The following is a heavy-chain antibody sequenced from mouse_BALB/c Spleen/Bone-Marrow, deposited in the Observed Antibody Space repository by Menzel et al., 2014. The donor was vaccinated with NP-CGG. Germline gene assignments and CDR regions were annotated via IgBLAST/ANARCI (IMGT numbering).Heavy chain of an antibody. J-gene: IGHJ2*01. CDR3: ARSGYVGNYPYFDY. D-gene: IGHD2-1*01. Sequence: QVQLQQSGPELVKPGASVKISCKASGYSFTSYYIHWVKQRPGQGLEWIGWIFPGSGNTKYNEKFKGKATLTADTSSSTAYMQLSSLTSEDSAVYFCARSGYVGNYPYFDYWGQGTTPTVS. CDR2: IFPGSGNT. V-gene: IGHV1-66*01. CDR1: GYSFTSYY.